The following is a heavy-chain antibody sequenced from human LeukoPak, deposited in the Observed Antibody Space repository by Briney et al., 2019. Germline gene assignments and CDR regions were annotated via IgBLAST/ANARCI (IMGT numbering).Heavy chain of an antibody. V-gene: IGHV3-53*01. Sequence: PGGSLRLSCAASGFTVSRNYMAWVRQAPGKGLEWVSVIYNGGRTYYADSVKGRFTISRDNAKNSLYLQMNSLRAEDTAVYYCARDGGTFSFSFDYWGLGTLVTVSS. CDR1: GFTVSRNY. J-gene: IGHJ4*02. D-gene: IGHD1-26*01. CDR2: IYNGGRT. CDR3: ARDGGTFSFSFDY.